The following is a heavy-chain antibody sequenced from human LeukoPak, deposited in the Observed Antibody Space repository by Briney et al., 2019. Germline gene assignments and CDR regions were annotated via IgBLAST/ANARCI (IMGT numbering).Heavy chain of an antibody. Sequence: PGGSLRLSCAASGFTFSTYWMGWVRQAPGKGLEWVANIKEDGSEKYYVDSVKGRFTISRDNAKNSLYLQMNSLRAEDTAVYYCAKSLHSSGFLGHFQHWGQGTLVTVSS. CDR3: AKSLHSSGFLGHFQH. CDR2: IKEDGSEK. V-gene: IGHV3-7*01. D-gene: IGHD3-22*01. CDR1: GFTFSTYW. J-gene: IGHJ1*01.